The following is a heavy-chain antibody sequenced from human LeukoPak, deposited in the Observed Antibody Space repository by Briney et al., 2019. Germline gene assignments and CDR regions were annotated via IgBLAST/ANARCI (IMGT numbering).Heavy chain of an antibody. V-gene: IGHV1-8*03. CDR3: ARDPGHPYYYYMDV. Sequence: ASVKVSCKASGYTFTSYDINWVRQATGQGLEWMGWMNPNSGNTGYAQKFQGRVTITRNTSISTAYMELSSLRSEDTAVYYCARDPGHPYYYYMDVWGKGTTVTVSS. CDR2: MNPNSGNT. CDR1: GYTFTSYD. J-gene: IGHJ6*03.